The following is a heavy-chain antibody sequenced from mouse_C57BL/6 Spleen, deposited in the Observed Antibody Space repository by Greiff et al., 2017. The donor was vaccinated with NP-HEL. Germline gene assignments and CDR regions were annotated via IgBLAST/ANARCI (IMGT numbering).Heavy chain of an antibody. D-gene: IGHD4-1*01. Sequence: QVQLQQSGPELVKPGASVKISCKASGYAFSSSWMNWVKQRPGKGLEWIGRIYPGDGDTNYNGKFKGKATLTADKSSSTAYMQLSSLTSEDSAVYFCARWDGAMDYWGQGTSVTVSS. CDR1: GYAFSSSW. CDR2: IYPGDGDT. CDR3: ARWDGAMDY. J-gene: IGHJ4*01. V-gene: IGHV1-82*01.